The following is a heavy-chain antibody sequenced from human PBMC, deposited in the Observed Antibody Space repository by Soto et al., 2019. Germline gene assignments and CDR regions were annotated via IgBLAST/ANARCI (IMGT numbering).Heavy chain of an antibody. CDR2: ISAYNGNT. D-gene: IGHD2-2*01. CDR3: ARSAVVRSPDDAFDI. Sequence: GASVKVSCKASGYTFTSYGISWVRQAPGQGLEWMGWISAYNGNTNYAQKLQGRVTMTTDTSTSTAYMELRSLRSDDTAVYYCARSAVVRSPDDAFDIWGHGTRITVS. V-gene: IGHV1-18*04. J-gene: IGHJ3*02. CDR1: GYTFTSYG.